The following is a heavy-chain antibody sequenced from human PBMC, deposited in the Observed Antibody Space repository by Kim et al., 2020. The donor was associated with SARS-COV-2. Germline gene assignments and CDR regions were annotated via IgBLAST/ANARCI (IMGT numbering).Heavy chain of an antibody. CDR3: ATSQPIIFGTLKFDP. J-gene: IGHJ5*02. V-gene: IGHV3-74*03. CDR1: GFSFSTYW. D-gene: IGHD3-9*01. CDR2: VDPSGGLR. Sequence: GGSLRLSCAASGFSFSTYWMHWVRQVPGRGLVWVSRVDPSGGLRTYADSVKGRLTISRDNARNTLYLQMNSLRVEDTAVYYCATSQPIIFGTLKFDPWGRGTLVTVSS.